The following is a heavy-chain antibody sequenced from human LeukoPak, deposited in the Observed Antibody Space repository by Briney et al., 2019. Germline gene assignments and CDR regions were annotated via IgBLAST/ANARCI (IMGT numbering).Heavy chain of an antibody. CDR3: ARRNYATTYYYYGMDV. CDR2: INHSGST. Sequence: SETLSLTCAVYGGSFSGYYWSWIRQPPGKGLEWIGEINHSGSTNYNPSLKGRVTISVDTSKNQFSLKLSSVTAADTAVYYCARRNYATTYYYYGMDVWGQGTTVTVSS. CDR1: GGSFSGYY. V-gene: IGHV4-34*01. D-gene: IGHD1-7*01. J-gene: IGHJ6*02.